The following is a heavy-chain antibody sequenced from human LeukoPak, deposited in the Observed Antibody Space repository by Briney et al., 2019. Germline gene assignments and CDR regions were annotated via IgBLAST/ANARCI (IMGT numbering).Heavy chain of an antibody. J-gene: IGHJ4*02. CDR2: ISTDNGDT. CDR1: GYTFTSYY. V-gene: IGHV1-18*04. Sequence: ASVKVSCKASGYTFTSYYMHWVRQAPGQGLEWMGWISTDNGDTNYAQKLQGRVTMTTDTSTSTAYMELRSLRSDDTAVYYCAREGLGELTLDCWGQGTLVTVSS. D-gene: IGHD3-16*01. CDR3: AREGLGELTLDC.